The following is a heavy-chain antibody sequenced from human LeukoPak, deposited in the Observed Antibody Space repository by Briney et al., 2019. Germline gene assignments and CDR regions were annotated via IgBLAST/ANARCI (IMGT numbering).Heavy chain of an antibody. Sequence: ASVKVSCKASGYTFTGYYMHWVRQAPGQGLEWMGRINPNSGGTNYAQKFQGRVTMTRDTSISTAYMELSRLRSDDTAVYYSARERTYYDFWSGYNPDAFDIWGQGTMVTVSS. CDR1: GYTFTGYY. V-gene: IGHV1-2*06. CDR3: ARERTYYDFWSGYNPDAFDI. J-gene: IGHJ3*02. CDR2: INPNSGGT. D-gene: IGHD3-3*01.